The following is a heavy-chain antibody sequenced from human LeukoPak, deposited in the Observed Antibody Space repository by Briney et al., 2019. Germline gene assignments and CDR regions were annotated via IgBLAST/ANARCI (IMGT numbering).Heavy chain of an antibody. D-gene: IGHD3-22*01. CDR2: IYYSGST. V-gene: IGHV4-31*03. J-gene: IGHJ4*02. CDR1: GGSISSGGYY. Sequence: SQTLSLTCTVSGGSISSGGYYWSWIRQHPGKGLEWIGYIYYSGSTYYNPSLKSRVTISVDTSKNQFSLKLSSVTAADTAVYYCARDVRSGYYSDYWGQGTLVTVSS. CDR3: ARDVRSGYYSDY.